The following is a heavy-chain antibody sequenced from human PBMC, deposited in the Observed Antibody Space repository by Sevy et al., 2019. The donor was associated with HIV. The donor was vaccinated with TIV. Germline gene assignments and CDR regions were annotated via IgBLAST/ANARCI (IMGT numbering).Heavy chain of an antibody. CDR1: GGSISDYY. D-gene: IGHD3-10*01. J-gene: IGHJ5*02. Sequence: SETLSLICTVSGGSISDYYYNWIRQAAGKRLEWIGRVYTSGRTTYNPSLKSRVTMSIDASKNQFSLHLSSVTAADTAVYYCASLDGAWGQGTLVTVSS. V-gene: IGHV4-4*07. CDR3: ASLDGA. CDR2: VYTSGRT.